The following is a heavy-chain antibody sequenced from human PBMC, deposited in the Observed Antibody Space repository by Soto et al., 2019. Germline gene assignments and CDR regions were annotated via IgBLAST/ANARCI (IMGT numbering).Heavy chain of an antibody. D-gene: IGHD3-10*01. CDR2: IRVHNGNT. CDR3: VRDLDGSGSYYTGY. V-gene: IGHV1-18*01. CDR1: GYNFINYG. J-gene: IGHJ4*02. Sequence: QVHLVQSGVEVKKPGASVKVSCKASGYNFINYGITWVRQAPGQGLEWMGWIRVHNGNTNYAQNLQGRVTMTTDTSTSTAYMELRSLRSDDTAVYYCVRDLDGSGSYYTGYWGPGTLFTVSS.